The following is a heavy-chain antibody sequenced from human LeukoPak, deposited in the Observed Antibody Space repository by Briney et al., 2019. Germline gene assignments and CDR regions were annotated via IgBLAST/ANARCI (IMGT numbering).Heavy chain of an antibody. D-gene: IGHD4-23*01. V-gene: IGHV3-48*02. J-gene: IGHJ4*02. CDR3: ARTNYGGNSGFDY. Sequence: GGSLRLSCAASGFTFSSYAMSWVRQAPGKGLEWVSYISSSSSTVYYADSVKGRFTISRDNAKNSLYLQMNSLRDEDAAVYYCARTNYGGNSGFDYWGQGTLVTVSS. CDR1: GFTFSSYA. CDR2: ISSSSSTV.